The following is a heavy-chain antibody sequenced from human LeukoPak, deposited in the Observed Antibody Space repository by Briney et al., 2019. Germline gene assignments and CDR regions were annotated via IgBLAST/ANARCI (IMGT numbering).Heavy chain of an antibody. V-gene: IGHV3-7*01. CDR2: IKQDGSEK. CDR1: GFTFSSFW. Sequence: GGSLRLSCAASGFTFSSFWMTWARQAPGKGLEWVANIKQDGSEKYYVESVKGRFTISRDNAKNSLYLQMNSLRAEDTVVYYCARAPLLSSDTRYYHGMDVWGQGTTVTVSS. J-gene: IGHJ6*02. CDR3: ARAPLLSSDTRYYHGMDV. D-gene: IGHD5-18*01.